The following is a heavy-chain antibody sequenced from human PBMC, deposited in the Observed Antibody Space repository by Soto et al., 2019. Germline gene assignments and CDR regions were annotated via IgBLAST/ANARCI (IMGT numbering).Heavy chain of an antibody. V-gene: IGHV3-23*01. CDR2: ISVSGGSTYST. J-gene: IGHJ4*02. CDR1: GFTFSSYA. CDR3: AKNYYFDS. Sequence: GGSLRLSCAASGFTFSSYAMSWVRQAPGKGLEWVSSISVSGGSTYSTYYADSVRGRLTISRDDSRNTMYLQMSSLRAEDTAIYYCAKNYYFDSWGQGTLVTVAS.